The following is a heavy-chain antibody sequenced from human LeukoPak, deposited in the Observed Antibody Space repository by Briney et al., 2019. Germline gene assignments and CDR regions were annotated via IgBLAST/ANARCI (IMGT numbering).Heavy chain of an antibody. V-gene: IGHV3-9*01. CDR1: GFTFDDYA. D-gene: IGHD2-21*01. CDR3: AKVDGEGFSFDY. Sequence: GGSLRLSCAASGFTFDDYAMHWVRQAPGKGLEWVSGISWNSGSIGYAVSVKGRFTISRDNAKNSLYLQMNSLRAEDTALYYCAKVDGEGFSFDYWGQGTLVTVSS. J-gene: IGHJ4*02. CDR2: ISWNSGSI.